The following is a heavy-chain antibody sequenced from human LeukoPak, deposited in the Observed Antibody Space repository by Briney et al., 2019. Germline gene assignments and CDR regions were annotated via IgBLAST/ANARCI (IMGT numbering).Heavy chain of an antibody. V-gene: IGHV4-34*01. Sequence: SETLSLTCAVYGGSFSGYYWSWIRQPPGKGLEWIGGINHSGSTNYNPSLKSRVTISVDTSKNQFSLKLSSVTAADTAVYYCARGLGYRSSTSCYNWFDPWGQGTLVTVSS. CDR3: ARGLGYRSSTSCYNWFDP. CDR1: GGSFSGYY. CDR2: INHSGST. J-gene: IGHJ5*02. D-gene: IGHD2-2*01.